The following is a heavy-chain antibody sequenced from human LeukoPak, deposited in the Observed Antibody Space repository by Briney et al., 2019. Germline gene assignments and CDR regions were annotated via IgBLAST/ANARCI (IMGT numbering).Heavy chain of an antibody. D-gene: IGHD6-13*01. CDR1: GGTFSSYA. Sequence: SVKVSCKASGGTFSSYAISWVRQAPGQGLEWMGEIIPIFGTANYAQKFQGRVTITADESTSTAYMELSSLRSEDTAVYYCARDGGGSWYFDYWGQGTLVTVSS. CDR2: IIPIFGTA. J-gene: IGHJ4*02. V-gene: IGHV1-69*13. CDR3: ARDGGGSWYFDY.